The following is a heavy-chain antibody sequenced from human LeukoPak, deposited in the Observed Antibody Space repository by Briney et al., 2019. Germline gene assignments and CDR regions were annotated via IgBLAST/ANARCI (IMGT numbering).Heavy chain of an antibody. J-gene: IGHJ4*02. Sequence: GGSLRLSCAASRFTFSTYDMHWVRQAPGKGLEWMAFIRYDGSNKYYSDSVKGRFTISRDNSKNTLYLQMNSLRAEDTAVYYCARRAGAYSHPYDYWGQGTLVTVSS. D-gene: IGHD4/OR15-4a*01. CDR2: IRYDGSNK. CDR1: RFTFSTYD. V-gene: IGHV3-30*02. CDR3: ARRAGAYSHPYDY.